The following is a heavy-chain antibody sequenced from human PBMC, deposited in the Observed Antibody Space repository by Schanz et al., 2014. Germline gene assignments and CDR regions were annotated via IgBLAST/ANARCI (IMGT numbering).Heavy chain of an antibody. CDR3: ARDGEAAAGCDY. Sequence: QVQLVQSGGEVKQPGASVKVSCKASGYTFTSYYMHWVRQAPGQGLEWMGIINPSGGSTSYAQKYQGRVTMTRDTSTSTVYMELSSLRSEDTAVYYCARDGEAAAGCDYWGQGTLVTVSS. CDR1: GYTFTSYY. D-gene: IGHD6-13*01. J-gene: IGHJ4*02. CDR2: INPSGGST. V-gene: IGHV1-46*03.